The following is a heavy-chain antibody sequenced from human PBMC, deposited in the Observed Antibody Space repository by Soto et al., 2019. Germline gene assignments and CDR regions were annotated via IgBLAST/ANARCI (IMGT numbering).Heavy chain of an antibody. CDR1: GFTFSNYW. V-gene: IGHV3-74*01. J-gene: IGHJ4*02. CDR2: INSDGSTT. Sequence: EVQLVESGGGLVQPGGSLRLSCAVSGFTFSNYWMHWVRQAPGKGLVWVSRINSDGSTTSYADSVKGRFTISRDNAKNTLYLQMDSLRAEDTAVYYWASGKIGDYVQVYWGQGTLVTVSS. D-gene: IGHD4-17*01. CDR3: ASGKIGDYVQVY.